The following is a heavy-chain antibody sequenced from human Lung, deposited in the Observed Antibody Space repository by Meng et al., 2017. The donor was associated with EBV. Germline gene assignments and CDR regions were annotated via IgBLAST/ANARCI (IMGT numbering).Heavy chain of an antibody. V-gene: IGHV3-33*01. D-gene: IGHD3-16*02. CDR2: IWYDGSNK. J-gene: IGHJ4*02. Sequence: QVQLVESGXGVVQPGRSRRLSCAASGFTFSSYGRHWVRQAPGKGLEWVAVIWYDGSNKYYADSVKGRFTISRGNSKNTLYLQMNSLRAEDTAVYYCARDALHLGELSLGYWGQGTLVTVAS. CDR3: ARDALHLGELSLGY. CDR1: GFTFSSYG.